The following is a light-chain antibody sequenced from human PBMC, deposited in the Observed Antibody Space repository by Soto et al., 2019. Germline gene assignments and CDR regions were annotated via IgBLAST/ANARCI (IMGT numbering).Light chain of an antibody. CDR2: GAS. Sequence: EIVMTQSPATLSVSPGERATLSCRASQSVSSNLAWYQQKPGQAPRLLIYGASTRATGIPARFSGSGSGTEFTLTISSLQSEDFAVYYCQQRGNWPVTFGGGTTVEI. CDR1: QSVSSN. V-gene: IGKV3-15*01. J-gene: IGKJ4*01. CDR3: QQRGNWPVT.